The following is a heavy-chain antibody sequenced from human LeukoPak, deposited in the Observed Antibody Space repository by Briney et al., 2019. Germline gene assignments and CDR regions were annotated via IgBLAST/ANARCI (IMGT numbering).Heavy chain of an antibody. CDR2: IIPIFGTA. CDR3: ARDYDFFSMDV. D-gene: IGHD3-3*01. J-gene: IGHJ6*02. CDR1: GGTFSSYA. V-gene: IGHV1-69*05. Sequence: SVKVSCKASGGTFSSYAISWVRQAPGQGLEWMGGIIPIFGTANYAQKFQGRVTMTRDTSTSTVYMELSSLRSEDTAVYYCARDYDFFSMDVWGQGTTVTVSS.